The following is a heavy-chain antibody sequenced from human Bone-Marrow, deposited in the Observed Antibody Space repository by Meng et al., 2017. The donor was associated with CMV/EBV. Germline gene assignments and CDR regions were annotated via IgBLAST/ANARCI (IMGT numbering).Heavy chain of an antibody. CDR1: GFTFSSYS. J-gene: IGHJ4*02. V-gene: IGHV3-48*04. CDR2: ISSSGSTI. D-gene: IGHD3-22*01. Sequence: GGSLRLSCAASGFTFSSYSMNWVRQAPGKGLEWVSYISSSGSTIYYADSVKGRFTISRDNAKNSLYLQMNSLRAEDTAVYYSTSTWTSSGNDYWGQGTLVTVSS. CDR3: TSTWTSSGNDY.